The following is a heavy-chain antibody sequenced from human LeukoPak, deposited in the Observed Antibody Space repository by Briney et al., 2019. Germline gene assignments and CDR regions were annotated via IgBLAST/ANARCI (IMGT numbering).Heavy chain of an antibody. CDR3: ARGYYDSSGYDYYFDY. Sequence: SQTLSLTCAVSGGSISSGGYSWSWIWQPPGKGLEWIGYIYHSGSTYYNPSLKSRVTISVDRSKNQFSLKLSSVTAADTAVYYCARGYYDSSGYDYYFDYWGQGTLVTVSS. CDR1: GGSISSGGYS. CDR2: IYHSGST. D-gene: IGHD3-22*01. J-gene: IGHJ4*02. V-gene: IGHV4-30-2*01.